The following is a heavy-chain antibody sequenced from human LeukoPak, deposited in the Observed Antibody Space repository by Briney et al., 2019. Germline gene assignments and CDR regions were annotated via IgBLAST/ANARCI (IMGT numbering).Heavy chain of an antibody. CDR2: IRYDGSNK. CDR1: GFTFSSYG. CDR3: AKGTQNFDY. Sequence: GGSLRLSCAASGFTFSSYGMHWVRQAPGKGLEWVAFIRYDGSNKYYADSVKGRFTISRDNSKNTLYLQMNSLRAEDTAVYYCAKGTQNFDYWGQGTLVTVSS. V-gene: IGHV3-30*02. J-gene: IGHJ4*02.